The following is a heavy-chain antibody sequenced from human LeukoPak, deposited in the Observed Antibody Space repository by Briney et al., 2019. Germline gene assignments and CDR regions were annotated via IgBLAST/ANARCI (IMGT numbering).Heavy chain of an antibody. CDR1: GYTFTGYY. V-gene: IGHV1-2*02. CDR2: ISPNSGGT. Sequence: ASVKVSCKASGYTFTGYYVHWVRQAPGQGLEWMGWISPNSGGTDYAQKFQGRVTMTRDTSISTAYMELSSLKSDDTAVYYCARSGMVRGFDPWGQGTLVTVSS. J-gene: IGHJ5*02. D-gene: IGHD3-10*01. CDR3: ARSGMVRGFDP.